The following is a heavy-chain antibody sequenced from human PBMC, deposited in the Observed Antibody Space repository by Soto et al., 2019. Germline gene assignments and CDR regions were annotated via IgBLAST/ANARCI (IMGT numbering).Heavy chain of an antibody. CDR3: RRSSRYSTDV. D-gene: IGHD6-13*01. CDR2: MYSTGKT. CDR1: SASITSISY. Sequence: PSETLSLTCTLSSASITSISYWGWIPPAPGKGLEWVCRMYSTGKTFYNPSLNSSVILSIDPSKNPISLNVISVTAADTAVYYCRRSSRYSTDVWGQGTTVTVSS. V-gene: IGHV4-39*01. J-gene: IGHJ6*02.